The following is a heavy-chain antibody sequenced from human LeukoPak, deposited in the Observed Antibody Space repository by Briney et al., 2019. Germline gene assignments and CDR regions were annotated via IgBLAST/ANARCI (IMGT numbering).Heavy chain of an antibody. CDR3: VREHTLLEKYGMDV. CDR1: GFTFSSNW. CDR2: INSDESTI. Sequence: GGSLRLSCAASGFTFSSNWMHWVRQAPGKGLVWVSQINSDESTINYADSVKGRFTTSRDNARNTLYLQMNSLRAEDTAVYYCVREHTLLEKYGMDVWGQGTTVTVSS. J-gene: IGHJ6*02. D-gene: IGHD1-1*01. V-gene: IGHV3-74*01.